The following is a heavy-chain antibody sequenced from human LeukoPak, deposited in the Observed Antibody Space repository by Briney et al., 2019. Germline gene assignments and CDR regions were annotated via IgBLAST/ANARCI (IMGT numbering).Heavy chain of an antibody. D-gene: IGHD3-3*01. CDR3: ARDWSVGIRDDY. CDR2: INPNSGGT. Sequence: ASVKVSCKASGYTFTGYYIHWVRQAPGQGLEWMGWINPNSGGTNYAQNFQGRVTMTRDTSISTAYLELSRLKSDDTAVYYCARDWSVGIRDDYWGQGTLVTVSS. J-gene: IGHJ4*02. V-gene: IGHV1-2*02. CDR1: GYTFTGYY.